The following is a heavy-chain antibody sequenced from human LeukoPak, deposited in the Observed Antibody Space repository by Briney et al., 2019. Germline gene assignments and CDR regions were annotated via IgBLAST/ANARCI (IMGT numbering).Heavy chain of an antibody. CDR2: ISYDGSNK. D-gene: IGHD5-18*01. CDR3: AKHRGYSSDWFDP. V-gene: IGHV3-30-3*02. J-gene: IGHJ5*02. Sequence: GGSLRLSCAASGFTFSSYAMHWVRQAPGKGLEWVAVISYDGSNKYYADSVKGRFTISRDNSKNTLYLQMNSLRAEDTAVYYCAKHRGYSSDWFDPWGQGTLVTVSS. CDR1: GFTFSSYA.